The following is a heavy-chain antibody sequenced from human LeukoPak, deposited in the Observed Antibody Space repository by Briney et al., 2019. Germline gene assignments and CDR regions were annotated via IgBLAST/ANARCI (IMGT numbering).Heavy chain of an antibody. V-gene: IGHV4-4*07. CDR2: VYGGGST. J-gene: IGHJ5*02. Sequence: SEPLSLTCPVSGGSISSYYLSWIRQPAGKGLEWIGRVYGGGSTTYNPSLKSRVTMSVDTSKNQFSLKLSSVTAADTALYYCARDSGTTGEVKFDPWGQGTLVTVSS. D-gene: IGHD3-10*01. CDR3: ARDSGTTGEVKFDP. CDR1: GGSISSYY.